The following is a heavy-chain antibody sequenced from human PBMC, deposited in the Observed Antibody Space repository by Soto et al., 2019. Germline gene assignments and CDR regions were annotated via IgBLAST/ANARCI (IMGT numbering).Heavy chain of an antibody. Sequence: QVQLVQSGAEVKKPGASVKVSCKASGYTFTSHGISWVRQAPGQGLEWMGWIRAYNGNTNYAQKVQGRVTMTTDTSTSPAYMELTRPTSAATAVYYCARDLPPGDYWDPGTLVTVSS. CDR2: IRAYNGNT. CDR3: ARDLPPGDY. CDR1: GYTFTSHG. V-gene: IGHV1-18*01. D-gene: IGHD2-2*01. J-gene: IGHJ4*02.